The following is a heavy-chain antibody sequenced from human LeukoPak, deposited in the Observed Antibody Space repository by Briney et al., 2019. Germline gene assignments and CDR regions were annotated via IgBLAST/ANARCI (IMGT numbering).Heavy chain of an antibody. CDR2: ISSSSSYI. V-gene: IGHV3-21*01. CDR3: ARDLGNYYDSSGHNPFDY. Sequence: GGSLRLSCAASGFTFSSYSMNWVRQAPGKGLEWVSSISSSSSYIYYADSVKGRFTISRDNAKNSLYLQMNSLRAEDTAVYYCARDLGNYYDSSGHNPFDYWGRGTLVTVSS. D-gene: IGHD3-22*01. CDR1: GFTFSSYS. J-gene: IGHJ4*02.